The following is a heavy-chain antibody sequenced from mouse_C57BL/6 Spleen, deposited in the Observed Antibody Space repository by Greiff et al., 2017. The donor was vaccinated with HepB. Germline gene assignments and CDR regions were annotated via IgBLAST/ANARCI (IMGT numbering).Heavy chain of an antibody. CDR1: GFNIKDYY. CDR2: IDPEDGET. CDR3: AGPGSSYGGYYAMDY. Sequence: VHVKQSGAELVKPGASVKLSCTASGFNIKDYYMHWVKQRTEQGLEWIGRIDPEDGETKYAPKFQGKATITADPSSNTAYLQLSSLTSEDTAVYYCAGPGSSYGGYYAMDYWGQGTSVTVSS. J-gene: IGHJ4*01. D-gene: IGHD1-1*01. V-gene: IGHV14-2*01.